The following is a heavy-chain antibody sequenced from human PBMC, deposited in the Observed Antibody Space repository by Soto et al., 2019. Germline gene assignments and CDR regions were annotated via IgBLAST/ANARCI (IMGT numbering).Heavy chain of an antibody. Sequence: SETLSLTCTVSGGSISSYYWSWIRQPPGKGLEWIGYIYYSGSTNYNPSLKSRVTISVDTSKNQFSLKLSSVTAADTAVYYCARHNGELLYLSWFDPWGQGTLVTVSS. CDR1: GGSISSYY. CDR3: ARHNGELLYLSWFDP. V-gene: IGHV4-59*08. D-gene: IGHD3-10*01. J-gene: IGHJ5*02. CDR2: IYYSGST.